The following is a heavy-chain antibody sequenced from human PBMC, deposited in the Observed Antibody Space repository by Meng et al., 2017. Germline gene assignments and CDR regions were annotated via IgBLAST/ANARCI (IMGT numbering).Heavy chain of an antibody. CDR2: ISYDGSNK. CDR1: GFTFSSYA. Sequence: GESLKISCAASGFTFSSYAMHWVRQAPGKGLEWVAVISYDGSNKYYADSVKGRFTISRDNSKNTLYLQMNSLRAEDTAVYYCARDSEKTYYYGSGSYSFFNYWAQGPLAPFP. V-gene: IGHV3-30*01. D-gene: IGHD3-10*01. CDR3: ARDSEKTYYYGSGSYSFFNY. J-gene: IGHJ4*03.